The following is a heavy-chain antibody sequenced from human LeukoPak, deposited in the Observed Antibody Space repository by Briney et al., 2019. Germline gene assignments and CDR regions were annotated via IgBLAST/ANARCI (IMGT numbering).Heavy chain of an antibody. Sequence: SETLSLTCTVSGGSISSSSYYWGWIRQPAGKGLEWIGRIYTSGSTNYNPSLKSRVTMSVDTSKNQFSLKLSSVTAADTAVYYCARVLDCGGDCSLGAFDIWGQGTMVTVSS. V-gene: IGHV4-61*02. CDR2: IYTSGST. D-gene: IGHD2-21*02. CDR3: ARVLDCGGDCSLGAFDI. J-gene: IGHJ3*02. CDR1: GGSISSSSYY.